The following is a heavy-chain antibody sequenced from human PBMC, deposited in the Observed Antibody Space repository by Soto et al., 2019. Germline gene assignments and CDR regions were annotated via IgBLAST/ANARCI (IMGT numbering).Heavy chain of an antibody. V-gene: IGHV1-58*01. CDR3: ARDSPPIAS. D-gene: IGHD3-3*02. J-gene: IGHJ5*02. Sequence: GASVKVSCTASGFTFTSSAVQWVRQARGQRLEWIGWIVVGSGNTNYAQNLQGRVTMTTGTSTSTAYMELRSLRSDDTAMYYCARDSPPIASWGQGTLVTVSS. CDR2: IVVGSGNT. CDR1: GFTFTSSA.